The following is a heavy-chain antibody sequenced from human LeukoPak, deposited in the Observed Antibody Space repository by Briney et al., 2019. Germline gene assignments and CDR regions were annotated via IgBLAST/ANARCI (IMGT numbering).Heavy chain of an antibody. Sequence: SETLSLTCTVSGYSISSGYYWGWIRQPPGKGLEWIGSIYHSGSTYYNPSLKSRVTISVDTSKNQFSLKLSSVTAADTAVYYCARVHYGDYAEFENWFDPWGQGTLVTVSS. CDR2: IYHSGST. J-gene: IGHJ5*02. D-gene: IGHD4-17*01. CDR3: ARVHYGDYAEFENWFDP. V-gene: IGHV4-38-2*02. CDR1: GYSISSGYY.